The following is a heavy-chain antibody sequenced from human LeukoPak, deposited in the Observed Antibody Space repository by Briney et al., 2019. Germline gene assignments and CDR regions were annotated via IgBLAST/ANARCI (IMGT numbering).Heavy chain of an antibody. CDR3: ARGVIASPDWYFDL. V-gene: IGHV4-59*12. CDR1: GVSISSYY. CDR2: IYYSGST. Sequence: SETLSLTCTVSGVSISSYYWSWIRQPPGKGLEWIGNIYYSGSTNYNPSLKSRVTISVDTSKNQFSLKLSSVAAADTAVYYCARGVIASPDWYFDLWGRGTLVTVSS. J-gene: IGHJ2*01. D-gene: IGHD3-3*02.